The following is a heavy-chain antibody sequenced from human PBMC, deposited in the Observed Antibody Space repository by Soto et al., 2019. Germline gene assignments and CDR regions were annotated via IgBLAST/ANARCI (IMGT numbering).Heavy chain of an antibody. V-gene: IGHV5-51*01. Sequence: PGESLKISCRGSGYSFTSYWIGWVRQMTGKGLEWMGIIYPGDSDTRYSPSFQGQVTNSADKSISTAYLQWSSLKASDTAMYYCARRSITMVRVRIGGNDYFDYWGQGTLVTVSS. CDR2: IYPGDSDT. CDR1: GYSFTSYW. J-gene: IGHJ4*02. D-gene: IGHD3-10*01. CDR3: ARRSITMVRVRIGGNDYFDY.